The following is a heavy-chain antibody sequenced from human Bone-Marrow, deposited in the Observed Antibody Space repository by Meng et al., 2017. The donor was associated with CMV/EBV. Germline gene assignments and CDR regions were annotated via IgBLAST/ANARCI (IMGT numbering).Heavy chain of an antibody. Sequence: TLEESGPAVAKPKQPPPLTMPFFIFSLNTSGVVVGWMRQDPGKDLEWFGLFSWENVKKYSPSLNTRLTITKDTSKNQVLLTMTNMDPVDTATYYCARGGFSYGLLWFDPWGQGALVTVSS. D-gene: IGHD5-18*01. CDR1: IFSLNTSGVV. V-gene: IGHV2-5*02. CDR2: FSWENVK. J-gene: IGHJ5*02. CDR3: ARGGFSYGLLWFDP.